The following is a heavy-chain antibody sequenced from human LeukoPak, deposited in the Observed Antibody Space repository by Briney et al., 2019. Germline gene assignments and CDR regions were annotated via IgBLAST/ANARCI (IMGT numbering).Heavy chain of an antibody. CDR1: GFTVSGNY. CDR3: ARGYSSSSFFDY. V-gene: IGHV3-66*01. CDR2: IYSGETT. Sequence: GGSLRLSCAASGFTVSGNYISWVRQSPGKGLEWVSVIYSGETTYYADSVKGRFTLSRDNFKNTVYLQMNSLRAEDTAVYYCARGYSSSSFFDYWGQGTMVTVSS. D-gene: IGHD6-6*01. J-gene: IGHJ3*01.